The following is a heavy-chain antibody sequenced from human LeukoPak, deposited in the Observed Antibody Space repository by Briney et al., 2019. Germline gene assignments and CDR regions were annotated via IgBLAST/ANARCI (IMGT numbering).Heavy chain of an antibody. CDR1: GFTFSNYN. CDR3: MRGLRYTILGGDYF. CDR2: ISSSSSYI. V-gene: IGHV3-21*01. D-gene: IGHD3-3*01. Sequence: GGSLRLSCAASGFTFSNYNMNWVRRAPGKGLEWVSSISSSSSYIYYADSVKGRFTISRDNANNSLYLQMNSLRAEDTAVYYCMRGLRYTILGGDYFWGQGTLVTVSS. J-gene: IGHJ4*02.